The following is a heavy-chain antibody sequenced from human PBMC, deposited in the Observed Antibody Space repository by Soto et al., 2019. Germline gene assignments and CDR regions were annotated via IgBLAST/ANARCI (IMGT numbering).Heavy chain of an antibody. V-gene: IGHV1-69*02. Sequence: QVQLVQSGAEVKKPGSSVKVSCKASGGTFSSYTISWVRQAPGQGLEWMGRIIPILGIANYAQKFQGRVTITADKSTSTAYMELSSLRSEDTAVYYCARGTRSPDIVLMVYAHDAFDIWGQGTMVTVSS. D-gene: IGHD2-8*01. CDR1: GGTFSSYT. CDR3: ARGTRSPDIVLMVYAHDAFDI. J-gene: IGHJ3*02. CDR2: IIPILGIA.